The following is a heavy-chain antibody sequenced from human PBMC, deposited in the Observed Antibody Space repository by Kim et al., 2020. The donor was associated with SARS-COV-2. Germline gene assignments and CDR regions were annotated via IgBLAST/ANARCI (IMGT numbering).Heavy chain of an antibody. V-gene: IGHV4-59*08. J-gene: IGHJ6*02. CDR3: ARPLIYCSSTGCYDNYYYYGRGV. CDR1: GGSISSYY. D-gene: IGHD2-2*01. Sequence: SETLSLTCTVSGGSISSYYWSWIRQPPGKGLEWIGYIYYSGSTNYNPSPKSRVTKSVDTSKNQFSLKLSTVTATDTAVYYCARPLIYCSSTGCYDNYYYYGRGVWGQGTTVTVSS. CDR2: IYYSGST.